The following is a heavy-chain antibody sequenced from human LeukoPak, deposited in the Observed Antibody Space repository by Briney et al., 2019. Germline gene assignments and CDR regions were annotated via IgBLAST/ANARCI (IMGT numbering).Heavy chain of an antibody. D-gene: IGHD4-17*01. CDR3: ANIIFNGVYNYFQY. CDR2: ISGNGGFT. CDR1: GFTFSSHA. Sequence: GGSLRLSCAASGFTFSSHAMSWVRQVPGKGLEWVSTISGNGGFTYYADSVKGRFTISRDNSKNTLYLHMSSLRSEDTAVYSCANIIFNGVYNYFQYWGQGTLVTVSS. V-gene: IGHV3-23*01. J-gene: IGHJ4*02.